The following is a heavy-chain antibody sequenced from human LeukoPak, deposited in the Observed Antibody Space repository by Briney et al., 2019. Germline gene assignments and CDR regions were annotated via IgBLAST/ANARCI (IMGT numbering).Heavy chain of an antibody. D-gene: IGHD3-9*01. J-gene: IGHJ4*02. Sequence: GAPVKVSCKASGYTFTSYGISWVRQAPGQGLEWMGWISAYNGNTNYAQKLQGRVTMTTDTSTSTAYMELRSLRSDDTAVYYCARVEIGLRYFDWLLPIDYWGQGTLVTVSS. CDR3: ARVEIGLRYFDWLLPIDY. CDR1: GYTFTSYG. CDR2: ISAYNGNT. V-gene: IGHV1-18*04.